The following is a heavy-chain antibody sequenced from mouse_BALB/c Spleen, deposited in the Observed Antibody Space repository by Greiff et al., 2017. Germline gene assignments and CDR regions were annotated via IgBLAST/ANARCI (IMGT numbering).Heavy chain of an antibody. J-gene: IGHJ2*01. CDR3: TREGEREGGSYYFDY. V-gene: IGHV5-6-4*01. Sequence: EVMLVESGGGLVKPGGSLKLSCAASGFTFSSYTMSWVRQTPEKRLEWVATISSGGSYTYYPDSVKGRFTISRDNAKNTQYLQMSSLKSEDTAMYYCTREGEREGGSYYFDYWGQGTTLTVSS. CDR1: GFTFSSYT. CDR2: ISSGGSYT.